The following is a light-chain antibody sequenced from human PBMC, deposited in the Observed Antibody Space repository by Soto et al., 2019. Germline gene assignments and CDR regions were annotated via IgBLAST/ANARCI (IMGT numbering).Light chain of an antibody. Sequence: QPVLTQPPSASGTPGQRVTISCSGTRSNIGSNPVNWYHQLPGTAPKLLIYTNDQRPSGVPDRFSGSKSGTSASLAINGLQSDDEADYYCAAWDDSLDGWVFGGGTKVTVL. V-gene: IGLV1-44*01. CDR3: AAWDDSLDGWV. CDR1: RSNIGSNP. CDR2: TND. J-gene: IGLJ3*02.